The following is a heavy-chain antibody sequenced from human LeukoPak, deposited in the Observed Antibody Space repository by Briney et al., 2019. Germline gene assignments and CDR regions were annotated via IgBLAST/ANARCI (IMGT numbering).Heavy chain of an antibody. Sequence: SETLSLTCTVSGGSISNNGYYWGWIRQPPGKGLEWIGSIYYSGTTHYNPSLKSRVTISEDWSKNQFSLKVNSVTAAATAVYYCARRIRWLDYWGQGTLVTVSS. CDR3: ARRIRWLDY. CDR2: IYYSGTT. V-gene: IGHV4-39*01. CDR1: GGSISNNGYY. J-gene: IGHJ4*02. D-gene: IGHD5-12*01.